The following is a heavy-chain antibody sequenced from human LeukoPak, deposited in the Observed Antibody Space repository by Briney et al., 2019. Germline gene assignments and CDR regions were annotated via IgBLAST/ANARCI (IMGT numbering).Heavy chain of an antibody. Sequence: PGGSLRLSCSTSGFTFSSSAMHWVRQAPGKGLKWVAVLSWDGSDRNYADSVKGRFTISRDNSKNTLYLQMNSLRAEDTAVYYCAKARYDFWSGEFDYWGQGTLVTVSS. J-gene: IGHJ4*02. V-gene: IGHV3-30*14. CDR1: GFTFSSSA. CDR3: AKARYDFWSGEFDY. D-gene: IGHD3-3*01. CDR2: LSWDGSDR.